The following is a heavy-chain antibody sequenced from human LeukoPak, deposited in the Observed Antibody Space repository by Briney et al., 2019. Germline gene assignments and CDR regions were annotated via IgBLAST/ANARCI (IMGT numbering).Heavy chain of an antibody. J-gene: IGHJ5*02. CDR2: ITSSSSYI. D-gene: IGHD3-16*01. CDR1: GFTFSTYN. Sequence: PGGSLRLSCVASGFTFSTYNMNWVRQAPGKGLEWVSSITSSSSYIYYADSVKGRFTISRDNAKDSLYLQMNSLRDEDTAVYYCAGQSFAKFDPWGQGTLVIVSS. CDR3: AGQSFAKFDP. V-gene: IGHV3-21*01.